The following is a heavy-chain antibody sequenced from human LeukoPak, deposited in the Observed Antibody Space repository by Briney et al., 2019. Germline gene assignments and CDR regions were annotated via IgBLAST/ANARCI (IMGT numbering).Heavy chain of an antibody. CDR2: MNPNSGNT. D-gene: IGHD3-3*01. CDR1: GYTFTSYD. V-gene: IGHV1-8*01. CDR3: AIDFWSGTKTDY. J-gene: IGHJ4*02. Sequence: EASVKVSCKASGYTFTSYDINWVRQATGQGLEWMGWMNPNSGNTGYAQKFQGRGTMTRNTSISTAYMELSSLRSEDTAVYYCAIDFWSGTKTDYWGQGTLVTVSS.